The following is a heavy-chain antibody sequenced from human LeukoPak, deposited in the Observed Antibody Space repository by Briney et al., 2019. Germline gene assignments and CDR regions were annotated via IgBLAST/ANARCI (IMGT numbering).Heavy chain of an antibody. CDR1: GFTVSSNY. D-gene: IGHD3-3*01. CDR3: ARPLRINCGMDV. V-gene: IGHV3-53*01. Sequence: GGSLRLSCAASGFTVSSNYMSWVRQAPGKGLEWVSIIYYDGSTYYADSVKGRFTISRDNSKNTMYLQMNSLRAEDTAVYYCARPLRINCGMDVWGQGTTVTVSS. J-gene: IGHJ6*02. CDR2: IYYDGST.